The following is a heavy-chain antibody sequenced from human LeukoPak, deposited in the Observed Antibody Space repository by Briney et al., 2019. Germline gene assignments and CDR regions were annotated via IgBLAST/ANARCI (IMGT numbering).Heavy chain of an antibody. CDR1: GFIFSDCA. J-gene: IGHJ4*02. CDR3: TRQTERDAYNRY. Sequence: PGGSLKLPCAGSGFIFSDCAIHWVRQASGKGLEWVANTRQDGSVKNYVDSVKGRFTISRDNAKNSVYLQMNSLRAEDTAVYYCTRQTERDAYNRYWGQGTLVTVSS. V-gene: IGHV3-7*05. CDR2: TRQDGSVK. D-gene: IGHD5-24*01.